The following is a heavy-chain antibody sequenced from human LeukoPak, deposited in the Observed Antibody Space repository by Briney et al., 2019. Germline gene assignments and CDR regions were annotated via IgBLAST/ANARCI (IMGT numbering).Heavy chain of an antibody. D-gene: IGHD2-2*01. V-gene: IGHV3-7*01. Sequence: GGSLRLSCAASGFTFSSYWMSWVRQAPGKRLEWVANIKQDGSEKYYVDSVKGRFTISRDNAKNSLYLQMNSLRAEDMAVYYCARRSELIVVVPAASYYMDVWGKGTTVTVSS. CDR1: GFTFSSYW. CDR3: ARRSELIVVVPAASYYMDV. J-gene: IGHJ6*03. CDR2: IKQDGSEK.